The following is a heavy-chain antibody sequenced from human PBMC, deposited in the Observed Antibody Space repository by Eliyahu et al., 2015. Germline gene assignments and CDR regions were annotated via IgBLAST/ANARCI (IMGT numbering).Heavy chain of an antibody. Sequence: QMQLVQSGPEVKKPGTSVXVSCKXSGFTFTXXXVXWVRQARGQRLEWIGWIVVGSGNTNYAQKFQERVTITRDMSTSTAYMELSSLRSEDTAVYYCAAVGYDILTGYYPYYGMDVWGQGTTVTVSS. D-gene: IGHD3-9*01. CDR3: AAVGYDILTGYYPYYGMDV. CDR1: GFTFTXXX. CDR2: IVVGSGNT. V-gene: IGHV1-58*01. J-gene: IGHJ6*02.